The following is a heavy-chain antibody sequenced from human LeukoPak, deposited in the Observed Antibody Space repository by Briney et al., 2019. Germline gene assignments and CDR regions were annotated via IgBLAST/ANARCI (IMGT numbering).Heavy chain of an antibody. Sequence: SETLSLTCAVYGGSFSGYYWSWIRQPPGKGLEWIGEINHSGSTNYNPSLKSRVTISVDTSKNQFSLKLSSVTAADTAVYYCPIVGATADSSKTSDYWGQGTLVTVSS. V-gene: IGHV4-34*01. CDR3: PIVGATADSSKTSDY. CDR1: GGSFSGYY. CDR2: INHSGST. J-gene: IGHJ4*02. D-gene: IGHD1-26*01.